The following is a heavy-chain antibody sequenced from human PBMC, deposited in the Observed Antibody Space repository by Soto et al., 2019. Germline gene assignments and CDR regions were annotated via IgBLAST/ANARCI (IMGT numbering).Heavy chain of an antibody. J-gene: IGHJ4*02. CDR3: AKARQWLISFFDY. V-gene: IGHV3-23*01. CDR2: ISGSGGST. CDR1: GFTFSSYA. D-gene: IGHD6-19*01. Sequence: GGFLRLSCAASGFTFSSYAMSWVRQAPGKGLEWVSAISGSGGSTYYADSVKGRFTISRDNSKNTLYLQMNSLRAEDTAVYYCAKARQWLISFFDYWGQGTLVTVSS.